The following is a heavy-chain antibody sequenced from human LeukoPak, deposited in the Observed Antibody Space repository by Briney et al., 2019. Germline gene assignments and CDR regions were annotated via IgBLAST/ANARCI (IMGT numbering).Heavy chain of an antibody. Sequence: SETLSLTCTVSGGSISSSSYYWGWIRQPPGKGLEWIGSIYYSGSTYYNPSLKSRVTISVDTSKNQFSLKLSSVTAADTAVYYCARLHSRDGYNYRFDYWGQGTLVTVSS. CDR3: ARLHSRDGYNYRFDY. CDR1: GGSISSSSYY. J-gene: IGHJ4*02. V-gene: IGHV4-39*01. CDR2: IYYSGST. D-gene: IGHD5-24*01.